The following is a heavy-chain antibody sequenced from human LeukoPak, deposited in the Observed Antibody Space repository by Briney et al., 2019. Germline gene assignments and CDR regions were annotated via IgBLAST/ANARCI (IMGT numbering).Heavy chain of an antibody. CDR1: EFTFSSYS. Sequence: PGGSLRLSCAASEFTFSSYSMNWVRQAPGKGLEWVSAISGSGGSTYYADSVKGRFAISRDNSKNTLYLQMNSLRAEDTAVYYCAKGAYYDSSGYYFGFYYYYYGMDVWGQGTTVTVSS. D-gene: IGHD3-22*01. CDR3: AKGAYYDSSGYYFGFYYYYYGMDV. J-gene: IGHJ6*02. CDR2: ISGSGGST. V-gene: IGHV3-23*01.